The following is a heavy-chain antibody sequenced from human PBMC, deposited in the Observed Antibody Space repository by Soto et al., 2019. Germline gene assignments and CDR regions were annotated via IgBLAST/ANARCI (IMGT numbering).Heavy chain of an antibody. J-gene: IGHJ6*02. CDR3: AREGRWGWPHYYYYGMDV. D-gene: IGHD7-27*01. CDR2: IYYSGST. Sequence: QVQLQESGPGLVKPSQTLSLTCTVSGGSISSGGYYWSWIRQHPGKGLEWIGYIYYSGSTYYKPSLKSRVTISVDTSKNQSSLKLSSVTAADTAVYYCAREGRWGWPHYYYYGMDVWGQGTTVTVSS. CDR1: GGSISSGGYY. V-gene: IGHV4-31*03.